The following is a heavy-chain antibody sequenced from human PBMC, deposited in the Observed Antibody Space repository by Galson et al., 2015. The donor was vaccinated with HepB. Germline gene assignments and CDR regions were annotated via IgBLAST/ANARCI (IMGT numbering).Heavy chain of an antibody. V-gene: IGHV3-11*01. CDR1: GFTFSDYY. CDR2: ISNSGTSV. Sequence: SLRLSCAASGFTFSDYYVSWIRQAPGKGLEWVSYISNSGTSVYYEESVKGRFTISGDNAKNSMILQMDSLRVEDTAIYYCAAYLGWGYYIAYWGQGSPVTVSS. D-gene: IGHD2-15*01. J-gene: IGHJ4*02. CDR3: AAYLGWGYYIAY.